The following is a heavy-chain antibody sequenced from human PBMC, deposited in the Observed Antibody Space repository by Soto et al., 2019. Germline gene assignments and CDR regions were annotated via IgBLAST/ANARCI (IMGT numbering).Heavy chain of an antibody. CDR1: GDSISSNYY. CDR3: ARDTGLSGQTTH. D-gene: IGHD2-8*02. J-gene: IGHJ4*02. CDR2: IHYSGST. V-gene: IGHV4-31*03. Sequence: SETLSLTCTVSGDSISSNYYWSWIRQHPGKGLEWIGYIHYSGSTYYNPSLKSRVTISVDTSQNQFSLKLSPVTAADTAVYFCARDTGLSGQTTHWGQGTQVTVSS.